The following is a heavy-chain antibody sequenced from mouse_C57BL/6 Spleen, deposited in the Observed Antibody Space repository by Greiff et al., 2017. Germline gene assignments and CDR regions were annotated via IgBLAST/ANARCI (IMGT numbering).Heavy chain of an antibody. CDR2: INPNNGGT. D-gene: IGHD4-1*01. CDR3: AGGTGTGYFDV. J-gene: IGHJ1*03. V-gene: IGHV1-26*01. Sequence: VQLQQPGPELVKPGASVKISCKASGYTFTDYYMNWVKQSHGKSLEWIGDINPNNGGTSYNQKFKGKATLTVDKSSSTAYMELRSLTSEAAAVYYCAGGTGTGYFDVWGTGTTVTVSS. CDR1: GYTFTDYY.